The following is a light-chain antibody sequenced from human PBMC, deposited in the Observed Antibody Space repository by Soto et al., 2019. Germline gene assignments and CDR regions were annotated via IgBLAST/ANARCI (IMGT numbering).Light chain of an antibody. CDR1: QGISSY. V-gene: IGKV1-9*01. Sequence: IPLTQSPSSLSASVGDRVTITCRANQGISSYLAWYQQKPGKAPKLLIYSASTLQSGVPSRFSGSGSGTDFTLTISSLQPEDFATYYCQQLNSYPRITFGQGTRLEIK. CDR2: SAS. CDR3: QQLNSYPRIT. J-gene: IGKJ5*01.